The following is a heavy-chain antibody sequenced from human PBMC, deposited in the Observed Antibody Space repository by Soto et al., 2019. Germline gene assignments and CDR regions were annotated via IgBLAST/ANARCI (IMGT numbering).Heavy chain of an antibody. CDR3: AKDLNGSGSRRRRGPYYYGMDV. D-gene: IGHD3-10*01. Sequence: GGSLRLSCAASGFTFSGYAMSWVRQAPGKGLEWVSAISGSGGSTYYADSVKGRFTISRDNSKNTLYLQMNSLRAEDTAVYYCAKDLNGSGSRRRRGPYYYGMDVWGQGTTVTVSS. CDR1: GFTFSGYA. V-gene: IGHV3-23*01. J-gene: IGHJ6*02. CDR2: ISGSGGST.